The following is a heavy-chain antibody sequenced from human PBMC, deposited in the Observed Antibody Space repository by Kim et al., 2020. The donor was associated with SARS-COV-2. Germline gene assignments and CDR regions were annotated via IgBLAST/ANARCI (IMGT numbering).Heavy chain of an antibody. D-gene: IGHD6-13*01. J-gene: IGHJ6*02. Sequence: PSLKSRVTISVDTSKNQFSLKLSSVTAADTAVYYCARVSGSSWYYYGMDVWGQGTTVTVSS. V-gene: IGHV4-59*01. CDR3: ARVSGSSWYYYGMDV.